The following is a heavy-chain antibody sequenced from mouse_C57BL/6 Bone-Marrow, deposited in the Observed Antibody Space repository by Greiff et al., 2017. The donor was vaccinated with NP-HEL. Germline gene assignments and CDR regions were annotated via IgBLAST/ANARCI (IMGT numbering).Heavy chain of an antibody. V-gene: IGHV1-64*01. Sequence: VQLQQPGAELVKPGASVKLSCKASGYTFTSYWMHWVKQRPGQGLEWIGMIHPNSGSTNYNEKFKSKATLTVDKSSSTAYMQLSSLTSEDSAVYCCARPSDGPYFDYWGQGTTLTVSS. CDR3: ARPSDGPYFDY. CDR1: GYTFTSYW. CDR2: IHPNSGST. D-gene: IGHD2-3*01. J-gene: IGHJ2*01.